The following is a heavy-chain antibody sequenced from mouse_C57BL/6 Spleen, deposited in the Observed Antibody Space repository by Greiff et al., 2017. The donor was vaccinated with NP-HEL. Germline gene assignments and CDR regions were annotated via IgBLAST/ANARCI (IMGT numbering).Heavy chain of an antibody. Sequence: QVQLQQSGPELVKPGASVKISCKASGYAFSSSWMNWVKQRPGKGLEWIGRIYPGDGDTNYNGKLKGKATLTADKSSSTAYMQLSSLTSEDSAVYFCARAKLGRGYFDVWGTGTTVTVSS. CDR2: IYPGDGDT. V-gene: IGHV1-82*01. J-gene: IGHJ1*03. CDR1: GYAFSSSW. CDR3: ARAKLGRGYFDV. D-gene: IGHD4-1*01.